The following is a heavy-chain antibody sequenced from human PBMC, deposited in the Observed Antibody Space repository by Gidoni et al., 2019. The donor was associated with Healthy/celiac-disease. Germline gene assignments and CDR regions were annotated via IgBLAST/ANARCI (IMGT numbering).Heavy chain of an antibody. Sequence: VQLVGSGGGLETHGGSLRLSWTASGFTLGNAWMSWVRQAPGRGREWVVRINSKTDGGTTDYAAPVKGRFTISRDDSKNTLYLQMISLKPEDTAFYYCTTDPIVVVTLDYWGQGTLVTVSS. CDR1: GFTLGNAW. D-gene: IGHD2-21*02. V-gene: IGHV3-15*01. CDR2: INSKTDGGTT. J-gene: IGHJ4*02. CDR3: TTDPIVVVTLDY.